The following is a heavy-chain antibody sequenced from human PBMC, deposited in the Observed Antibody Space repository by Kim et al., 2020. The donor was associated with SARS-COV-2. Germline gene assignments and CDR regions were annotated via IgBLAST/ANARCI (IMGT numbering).Heavy chain of an antibody. V-gene: IGHV3-7*01. J-gene: IGHJ4*02. D-gene: IGHD3-22*01. CDR3: ASGYYYYYFDY. Sequence: KNDVDSVKGRFTISRDSAKNSLYLQMNSLRAEDTAVYYCASGYYYYYFDYWGQGTLVTVSS. CDR2: K.